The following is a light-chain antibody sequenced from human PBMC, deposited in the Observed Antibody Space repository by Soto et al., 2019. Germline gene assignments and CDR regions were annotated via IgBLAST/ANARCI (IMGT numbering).Light chain of an antibody. J-gene: IGKJ1*01. V-gene: IGKV3-20*01. CDR1: QSVCSRC. Sequence: ETVLTQSPGTLSLSPGERVTLSCRTSQSVCSRCFAWYQQKPGQSPRLLIYGASTRATGIPDRFSGSGSGTDFTLTISRLEPEDFAVYYCHHSGTTPWTFGQGTKVGIK. CDR2: GAS. CDR3: HHSGTTPWT.